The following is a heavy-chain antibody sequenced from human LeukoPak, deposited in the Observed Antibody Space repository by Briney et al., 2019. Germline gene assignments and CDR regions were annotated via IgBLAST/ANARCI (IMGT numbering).Heavy chain of an antibody. CDR1: GYTFTSYY. V-gene: IGHV1-46*01. CDR3: ARVYSGYDCGY. Sequence: GTSVKVSCKASGYTFTSYYMHWLRQAPGQGLQWMGIINPSDGSTSYTPRFQGRVTVTRDTSTNTVYMELSSLRSEDTAVYYCARVYSGYDCGYWGQGTLVTVSS. D-gene: IGHD5-12*01. CDR2: INPSDGST. J-gene: IGHJ4*02.